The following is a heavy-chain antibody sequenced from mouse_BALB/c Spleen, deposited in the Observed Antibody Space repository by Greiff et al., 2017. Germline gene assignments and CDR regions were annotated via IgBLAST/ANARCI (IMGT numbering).Heavy chain of an antibody. CDR2: INPSTGYT. CDR1: GYTFTSYW. D-gene: IGHD1-1*01. CDR3: ARDYYGSSDWYFDV. V-gene: IGHV1-7*01. Sequence: VKLQESGAELSKPGASVKMSCKASGYTFTSYWMHWVKQRPGQGLEWIGYINPSTGYTEYNQKFKDKATLTADKSSSTAYMQLSSLTSEDSAVYYCARDYYGSSDWYFDVWGAGTTVTVSS. J-gene: IGHJ1*01.